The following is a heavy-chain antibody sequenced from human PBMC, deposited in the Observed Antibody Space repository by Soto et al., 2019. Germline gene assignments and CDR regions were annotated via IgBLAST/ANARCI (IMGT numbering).Heavy chain of an antibody. J-gene: IGHJ4*02. CDR3: TTGQTVRGNSGY. V-gene: IGHV3-15*01. CDR1: GFTFSNAW. Sequence: EVQLVESGGGLVKPGGSLRLSCAASGFTFSNAWMSWVRQAPGKGLEWVGRIKRKTDDGTTDYAAPVKGSFTISRDNSKNTLYLQRNSLKTEDSAVYYCTTGQTVRGNSGYWGQGTLVTVSS. D-gene: IGHD3-10*01. CDR2: IKRKTDDGTT.